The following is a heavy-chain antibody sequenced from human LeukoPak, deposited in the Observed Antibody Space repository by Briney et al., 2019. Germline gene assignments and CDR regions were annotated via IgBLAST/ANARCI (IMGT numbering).Heavy chain of an antibody. CDR2: ISSSSSYI. V-gene: IGHV3-21*04. CDR1: GFTFSSYS. D-gene: IGHD4-17*01. Sequence: PGGSLRLSCAASGFTFSSYSMNWVRQAPGKGLEWVSSISSSSSYIYYADSVKGRFTISRDNAKNSLYLQMNSLRVEDTAFYYCARYGDPRRFDNWGQGTLVTVSS. J-gene: IGHJ4*02. CDR3: ARYGDPRRFDN.